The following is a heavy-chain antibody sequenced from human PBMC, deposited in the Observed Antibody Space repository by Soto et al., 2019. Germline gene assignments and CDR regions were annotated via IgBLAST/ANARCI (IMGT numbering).Heavy chain of an antibody. D-gene: IGHD2-2*02. J-gene: IGHJ5*02. Sequence: ETLSLTCTVSGGSSSTYYWTWIRQPPGKGLEWIGYIYDSGNSNYNPSLKSRVSISLDTSKNQFSLKLRSVTAADTAIYYCARDQLGYCSSTTCYNGLDPWGQGTLVTVSS. CDR3: ARDQLGYCSSTTCYNGLDP. V-gene: IGHV4-59*01. CDR2: IYDSGNS. CDR1: GGSSSTYY.